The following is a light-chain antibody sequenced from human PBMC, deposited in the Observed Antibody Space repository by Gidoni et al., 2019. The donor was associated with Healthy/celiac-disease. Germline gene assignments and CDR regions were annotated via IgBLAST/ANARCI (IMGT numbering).Light chain of an antibody. V-gene: IGKV3-20*01. Sequence: EIVLTQSPGTLSLSPGERATLSCRASQRVSSSYLAWYQQKPGQAPRLLIYGASSRATGIPDRFSGSGSGTDFTLTISRLEPEDFAVYYCQQYGSSPRTFGQG. CDR2: GAS. CDR3: QQYGSSPRT. CDR1: QRVSSSY. J-gene: IGKJ1*01.